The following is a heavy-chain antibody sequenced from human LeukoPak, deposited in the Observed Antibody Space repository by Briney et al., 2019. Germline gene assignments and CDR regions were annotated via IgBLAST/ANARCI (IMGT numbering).Heavy chain of an antibody. Sequence: ASVKVSCKVSGYTFTDYYFHWVRQAPGQRLEWIGWIVVGSGNTNYAQKFQERVTITRDMSTSTAYMELSSLRSEDTAVYYCAAAVGATFRYYWGQGTLVTVSS. CDR2: IVVGSGNT. J-gene: IGHJ4*02. D-gene: IGHD1-26*01. CDR1: GYTFTDYY. V-gene: IGHV1-58*01. CDR3: AAAVGATFRYY.